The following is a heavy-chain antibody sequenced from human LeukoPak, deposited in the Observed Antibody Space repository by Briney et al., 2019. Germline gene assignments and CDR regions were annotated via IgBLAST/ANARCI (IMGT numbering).Heavy chain of an antibody. J-gene: IGHJ3*02. CDR2: IYYSGTT. CDR1: GGSIRSGDFY. CDR3: ARGKRRYYGSGTAGAFDI. V-gene: IGHV4-31*03. D-gene: IGHD3-10*01. Sequence: SETLSLTCTVSGGSIRSGDFYWSWIRQHPGKGLEWIGYIYYSGTTYYSPSLKSRVTISVDTSKNQFSLKLSSVTAADTAVYYCARGKRRYYGSGTAGAFDIWGQGTMVTVSS.